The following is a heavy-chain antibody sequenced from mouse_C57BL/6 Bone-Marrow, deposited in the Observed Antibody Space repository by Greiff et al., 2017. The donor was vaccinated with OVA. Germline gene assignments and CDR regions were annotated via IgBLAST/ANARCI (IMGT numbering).Heavy chain of an antibody. CDR2: IYPSDSET. Sequence: VNVVESGAELVRPGASVKLSCQASGYTFPSSWLAWVKQRPGQGLEWIGNIYPSDSETHYNQKFKDKATLTVDKSSSTAYLQPSILTSEASAVYYGARLEGFAYWGQGTLVTVSA. J-gene: IGHJ3*01. CDR1: GYTFPSSW. CDR3: ARLEGFAY. V-gene: IGHV1-61*01.